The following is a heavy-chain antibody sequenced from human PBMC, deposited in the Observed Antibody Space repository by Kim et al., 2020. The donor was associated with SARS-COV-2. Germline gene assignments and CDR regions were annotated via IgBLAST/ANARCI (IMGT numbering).Heavy chain of an antibody. CDR2: ISSSSSYI. V-gene: IGHV3-21*01. Sequence: GGSLRLSCAASGFTFSSYSMNWVRQAPGKGLEWVSSISSSSSYIYYADSVKGRFTISRDNAKNSLYLQMNSLRAEDTAVYYCARGSVGFGEIGFDYWGQGTLVTVSS. CDR3: ARGSVGFGEIGFDY. CDR1: GFTFSSYS. D-gene: IGHD3-10*01. J-gene: IGHJ4*02.